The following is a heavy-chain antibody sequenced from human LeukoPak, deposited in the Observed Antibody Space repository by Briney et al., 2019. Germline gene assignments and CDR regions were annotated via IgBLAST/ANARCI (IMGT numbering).Heavy chain of an antibody. CDR1: GFTFSTYE. Sequence: GGSLRLSCAASGFTFSTYEMSWVRQAPGKGLDWVSYISSGGSTIYYTDSVKGRFTISRDNAKNSLYLQMNSPRAEDTAVYYCARVTLLTGRTIDYWGQGTLVAVSS. V-gene: IGHV3-48*03. CDR3: ARVTLLTGRTIDY. D-gene: IGHD7-27*01. CDR2: ISSGGSTI. J-gene: IGHJ4*02.